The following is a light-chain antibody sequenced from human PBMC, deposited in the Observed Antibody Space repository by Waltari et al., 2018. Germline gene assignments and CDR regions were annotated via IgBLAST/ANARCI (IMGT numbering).Light chain of an antibody. V-gene: IGKV1-39*01. CDR1: QSISSF. Sequence: DIQMTQSPSSLSASIGDRVTITCRASQSISSFLNWYQGKPGKAPKVLIYAASSLQSGVPSRFSGSGSETDFTLTISSLQPEDSATYYCQQSYSTPYTFGQGTKLE. CDR3: QQSYSTPYT. CDR2: AAS. J-gene: IGKJ2*01.